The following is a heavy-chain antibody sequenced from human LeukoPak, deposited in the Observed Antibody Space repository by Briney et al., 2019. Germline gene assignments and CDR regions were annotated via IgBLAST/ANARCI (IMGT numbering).Heavy chain of an antibody. J-gene: IGHJ4*02. Sequence: ASVKVSCKASGYTVTSYYMHWVRQAPGQGLEWMAILNPSGGSSSYAQKFQGRATLTRATSTSTVYMELSSLRSEDTAVYYCARDVRRGTYYYNSSGSIPFDYWGQGTLVTVSS. D-gene: IGHD3-22*01. CDR3: ARDVRRGTYYYNSSGSIPFDY. CDR1: GYTVTSYY. CDR2: LNPSGGSS. V-gene: IGHV1-46*01.